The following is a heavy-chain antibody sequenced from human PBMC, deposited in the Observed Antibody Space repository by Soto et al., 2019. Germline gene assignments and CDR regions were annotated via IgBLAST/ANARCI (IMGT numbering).Heavy chain of an antibody. CDR2: IWYDGSNK. CDR3: AKDAGIVVVVAAEYYFDY. CDR1: GFTFSSYG. D-gene: IGHD2-15*01. J-gene: IGHJ4*02. Sequence: PGGSLRLSCAASGFTFSSYGMHWVRQAPGKGLEWVAVIWYDGSNKYYADSVKGRFTISRDNSKNTLYLQMNSLRAEDTAVYYCAKDAGIVVVVAAEYYFDYWGQGTLVTVSS. V-gene: IGHV3-30*02.